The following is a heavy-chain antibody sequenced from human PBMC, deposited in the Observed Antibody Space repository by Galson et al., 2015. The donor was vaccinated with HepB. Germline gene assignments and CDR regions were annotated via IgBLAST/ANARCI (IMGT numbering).Heavy chain of an antibody. CDR3: ASRLNEDCSSTSCPGLVGMDV. Sequence: SVKVSCKASGYTFTSYAMNWVRQAPGQGLEWMGWINTNTGNPTYAQGFTGRFVFSLDTSVSTAYLQISSLKAEDTAVYYCASRLNEDCSSTSCPGLVGMDVWGQGTTVTVSS. V-gene: IGHV7-4-1*02. CDR2: INTNTGNP. J-gene: IGHJ6*02. CDR1: GYTFTSYA. D-gene: IGHD2-2*01.